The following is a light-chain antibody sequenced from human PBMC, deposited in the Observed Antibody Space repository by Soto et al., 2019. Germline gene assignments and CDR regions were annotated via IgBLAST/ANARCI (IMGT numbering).Light chain of an antibody. Sequence: DIQMTQFPSSVSASVGDRVTITCRASQDIGGWLAWYQQKPGKAPQILMYATSRLQNRVPSRFSGSGSGTDFTLTISSLQSEDFATYYCQQGKSFPLTFGGGTKVEIK. CDR3: QQGKSFPLT. V-gene: IGKV1-12*01. J-gene: IGKJ4*01. CDR2: ATS. CDR1: QDIGGW.